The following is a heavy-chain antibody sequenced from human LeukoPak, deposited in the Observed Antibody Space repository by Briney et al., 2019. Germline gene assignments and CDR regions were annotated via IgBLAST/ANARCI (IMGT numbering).Heavy chain of an antibody. V-gene: IGHV3-23*01. CDR2: VCGGDDDT. Sequence: PGGSLRLSSVASGFTFHTYAMICVRPAPGKGLEWVSSVCGGDDDTYYEDTVKGRFTISRDNSKNTLYLKMRSLRDEDTAVYYCAKDHKAANGVWDSFDIWGQGTMVTVSS. J-gene: IGHJ3*02. D-gene: IGHD2-8*01. CDR3: AKDHKAANGVWDSFDI. CDR1: GFTFHTYA.